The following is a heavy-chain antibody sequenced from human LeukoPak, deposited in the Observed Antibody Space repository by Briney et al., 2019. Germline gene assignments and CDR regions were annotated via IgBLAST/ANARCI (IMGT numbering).Heavy chain of an antibody. V-gene: IGHV3-74*01. J-gene: IGHJ4*02. CDR3: VSFYETY. Sequence: GGSLRLSCAASGNYWVHWVRQVPGKGLVWVSHINSDGSWTSYADSVKGRFTISKDNAKNTVYLQMNSLRAEDTAVYYCVSFYETYWGRGTLVTVSS. D-gene: IGHD2/OR15-2a*01. CDR2: INSDGSWT. CDR1: GNYW.